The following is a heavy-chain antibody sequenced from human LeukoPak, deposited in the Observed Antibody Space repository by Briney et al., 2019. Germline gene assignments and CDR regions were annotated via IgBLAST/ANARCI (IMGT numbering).Heavy chain of an antibody. D-gene: IGHD1-26*01. V-gene: IGHV3-30*02. J-gene: IGHJ4*02. Sequence: PGGSLRLSCAASGFTFSYYGMHWARQAPGKGLEWVAFIRYDGSDKYYADSVKGRFTISRGNAKNSLYLQMNSLRAEDTAVYYCASLDRGSYYSFDYWGQGTLVTVSS. CDR1: GFTFSYYG. CDR3: ASLDRGSYYSFDY. CDR2: IRYDGSDK.